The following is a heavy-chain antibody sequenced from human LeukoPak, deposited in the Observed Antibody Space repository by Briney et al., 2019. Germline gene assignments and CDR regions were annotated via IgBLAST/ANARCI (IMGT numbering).Heavy chain of an antibody. Sequence: PGGSLRLSCAASGFTSSSYGMHWVRQAPGKGLEWVAVIWYDGSNKYYADSVKGRFTISRDNSKNTLYLQMNSLRAEDTAVYYCARDCSGGSCYQFDYWGQGTLVTVSS. J-gene: IGHJ4*02. D-gene: IGHD2-15*01. CDR3: ARDCSGGSCYQFDY. CDR1: GFTSSSYG. V-gene: IGHV3-33*01. CDR2: IWYDGSNK.